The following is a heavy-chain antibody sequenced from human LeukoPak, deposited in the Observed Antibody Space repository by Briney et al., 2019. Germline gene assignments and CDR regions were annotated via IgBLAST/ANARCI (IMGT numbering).Heavy chain of an antibody. CDR3: ARVRSASRYGSGSYYNNWFDP. CDR2: IIPIFGTA. CDR1: GGTFSSYA. J-gene: IGHJ5*02. Sequence: ASVKVSCKASGGTFSSYAISWVRQAPGQGLEWMGGIIPIFGTANYAQKFQGRVTITADESTSTAHMELSSLRSEDTAVYYCARVRSASRYGSGSYYNNWFDPWGQGTLVTVSS. V-gene: IGHV1-69*13. D-gene: IGHD3-10*01.